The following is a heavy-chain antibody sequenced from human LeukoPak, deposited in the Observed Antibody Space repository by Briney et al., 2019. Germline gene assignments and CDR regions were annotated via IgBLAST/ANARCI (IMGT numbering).Heavy chain of an antibody. V-gene: IGHV4-59*12. CDR1: GGSISSYY. J-gene: IGHJ6*03. CDR2: THYSGST. Sequence: SETLSLTCTVSGGSISSYYWSWIRQPPGKGLEWIGSTHYSGSTNYNPSLKSRVTISVDTSKNQFSLKLSSVTAADTAVYYCARGYCSGGSCYSYYYYNYMDVWGKGTTVTVSS. D-gene: IGHD2-15*01. CDR3: ARGYCSGGSCYSYYYYNYMDV.